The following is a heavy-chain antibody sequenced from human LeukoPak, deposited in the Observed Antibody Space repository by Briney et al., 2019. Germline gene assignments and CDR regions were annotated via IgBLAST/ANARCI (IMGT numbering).Heavy chain of an antibody. J-gene: IGHJ6*03. D-gene: IGHD4-17*01. CDR3: ARRIPHDYGDYSLEPIPDSLNYYYYYMDV. CDR2: IRYDGSNK. Sequence: GGSLRLSCAASGFTFSSYGMHWVRQAPGKGLEWVAFIRYDGSNKYYADSVKGRFTISRDNSKNTLYLQMNSLRAEDTAVYYCARRIPHDYGDYSLEPIPDSLNYYYYYMDVWGKGTTVTISS. CDR1: GFTFSSYG. V-gene: IGHV3-30*02.